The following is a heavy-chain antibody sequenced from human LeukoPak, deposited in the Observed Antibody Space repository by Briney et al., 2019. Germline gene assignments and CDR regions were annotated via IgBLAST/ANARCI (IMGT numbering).Heavy chain of an antibody. Sequence: GGSLRLSCAVSGFTFSSYGMHRVRQAPGEGLEWVAVISYDGSNKYYADSVKGRFTISRDNSKNTLYLQMNSLRAEDMAVYYCARSNNIVGATYFDYWGQGTLVTVSS. D-gene: IGHD1-26*01. CDR2: ISYDGSNK. V-gene: IGHV3-30*03. J-gene: IGHJ4*02. CDR1: GFTFSSYG. CDR3: ARSNNIVGATYFDY.